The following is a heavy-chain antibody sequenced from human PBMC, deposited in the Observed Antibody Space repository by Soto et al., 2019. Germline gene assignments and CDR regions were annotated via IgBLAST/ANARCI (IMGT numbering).Heavy chain of an antibody. V-gene: IGHV1-18*01. J-gene: IGHJ5*02. CDR2: ISAYNGNT. Sequence: QVQLVQSGAEVKKPGASVKVSCKASGYTFTSYGISWVRQAPGQGLEWMGWISAYNGNTKYAQKLQGRVTMTTDTSTSTAYRELIILRSNDTAVDYCASYPGSDVLLDNWFDHWGQGNLVTVSS. D-gene: IGHD1-26*01. CDR1: GYTFTSYG. CDR3: ASYPGSDVLLDNWFDH.